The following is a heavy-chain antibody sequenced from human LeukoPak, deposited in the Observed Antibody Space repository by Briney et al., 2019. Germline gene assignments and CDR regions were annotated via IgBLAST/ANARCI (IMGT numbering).Heavy chain of an antibody. J-gene: IGHJ4*02. Sequence: SETLSLTCTVSGGSISSYYWSWIRQPAGKGLEWIGRIYTSGNTSYNPSLKSRVTMSVDTSKNQFSLKLSSVTAADTGVYYCARDVPNWNYFDYWGQGTLVTVSS. CDR3: ARDVPNWNYFDY. V-gene: IGHV4-4*07. CDR1: GGSISSYY. CDR2: IYTSGNT. D-gene: IGHD1-1*01.